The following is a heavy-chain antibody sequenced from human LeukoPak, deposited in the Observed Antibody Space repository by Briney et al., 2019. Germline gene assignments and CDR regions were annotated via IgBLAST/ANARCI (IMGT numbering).Heavy chain of an antibody. CDR3: ARPSGKYGSGSSDAFDI. CDR1: GYSISSGYY. CDR2: IYYSGST. D-gene: IGHD3-10*01. J-gene: IGHJ3*02. V-gene: IGHV4-38-2*02. Sequence: PSETLSLTCTVSGYSISSGYYWGWIRQPPGQGLEWIGSIYYSGSTYYNPSLKSRVTISVDTSKNQFSLKLSSVTAADTAVYYCARPSGKYGSGSSDAFDIWGQGTMVTVSS.